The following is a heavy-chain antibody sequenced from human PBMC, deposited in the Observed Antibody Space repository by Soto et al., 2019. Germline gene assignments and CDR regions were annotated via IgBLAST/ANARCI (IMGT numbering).Heavy chain of an antibody. Sequence: PLETLSLTWAVYGGSFSGYYWSWIRQPPGKGLEWIGEINHSGSTNYNPSLKSRVTISVDTSKNQFSLKLSSVTAADTAVYYCASSGGYSYGYYYYYGMDVWGQGTTVTVSS. CDR2: INHSGST. CDR1: GGSFSGYY. J-gene: IGHJ6*02. V-gene: IGHV4-34*01. CDR3: ASSGGYSYGYYYYYGMDV. D-gene: IGHD5-18*01.